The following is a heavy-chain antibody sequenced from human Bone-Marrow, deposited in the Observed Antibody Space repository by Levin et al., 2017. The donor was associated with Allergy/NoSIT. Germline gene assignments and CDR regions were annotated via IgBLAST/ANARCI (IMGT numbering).Heavy chain of an antibody. D-gene: IGHD5-18*01. CDR3: ASTRGHSYGRQYYYYMDV. CDR2: IYAGDNT. J-gene: IGHJ6*03. CDR1: GFTVSGNY. Sequence: GESLKISCAASGFTVSGNYMSWVRQAPGKGLEWVSVIYAGDNTYYADSVKGRFTISRDNSKNTLYLQMNSLRAEDTAVYYCASTRGHSYGRQYYYYMDVWGGGTTVTVSS. V-gene: IGHV3-53*01.